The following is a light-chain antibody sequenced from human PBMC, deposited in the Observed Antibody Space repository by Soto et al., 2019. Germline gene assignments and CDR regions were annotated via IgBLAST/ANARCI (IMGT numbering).Light chain of an antibody. CDR1: SSDVGGYNY. V-gene: IGLV2-11*01. CDR3: CSYAGSPLYV. Sequence: QSALTQPRSVSGSPGQSVTISCTGTSSDVGGYNYVSWYQQHPGKAPKHMIYDVSKRPSGVPDRFSGSKSGNTASLTISGLQAEDEADYYCCSYAGSPLYVFGTGTKLTVL. CDR2: DVS. J-gene: IGLJ1*01.